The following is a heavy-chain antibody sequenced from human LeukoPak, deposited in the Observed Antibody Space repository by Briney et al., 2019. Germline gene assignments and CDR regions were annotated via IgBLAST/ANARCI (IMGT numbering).Heavy chain of an antibody. CDR1: GYTFTSYD. D-gene: IGHD3-10*01. J-gene: IGHJ6*04. Sequence: GASVKVSCKASGYTFTSYDINWVRQATGQGLEWMGWMNPNSGNTGYAQKFQGRVTITADKSTSTAYMELSSLRSEDTAVYYCARMMVRGVIRSLYYYYYGMDVWGKGTTVTVSS. CDR3: ARMMVRGVIRSLYYYYYGMDV. V-gene: IGHV1-8*01. CDR2: MNPNSGNT.